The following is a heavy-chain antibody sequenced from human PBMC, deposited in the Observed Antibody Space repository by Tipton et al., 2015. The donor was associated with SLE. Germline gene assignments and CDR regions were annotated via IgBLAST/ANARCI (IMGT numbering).Heavy chain of an antibody. Sequence: TLSLTCAVYGGSFSGYYWSWIRQPPGKGVEGIGGINHSGSTNYNPSLKSRVTISVDTSKNQFSLKLSSVTAADTAVYYCARGGDDYGDYGIDYWGQGTLVTVSS. CDR3: ARGGDDYGDYGIDY. CDR2: INHSGST. V-gene: IGHV4-34*01. CDR1: GGSFSGYY. J-gene: IGHJ4*02. D-gene: IGHD4-17*01.